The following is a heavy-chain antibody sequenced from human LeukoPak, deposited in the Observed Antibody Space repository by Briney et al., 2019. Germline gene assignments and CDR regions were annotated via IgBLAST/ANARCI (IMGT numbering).Heavy chain of an antibody. V-gene: IGHV3-33*01. CDR1: GFTFSSYG. J-gene: IGHJ4*02. D-gene: IGHD6-6*01. CDR2: IWYDGSNK. Sequence: PGRSLRLSCAASGFTFSSYGMHWVRQAPGKGLGWVAVIWYDGSNKYYADSVKGRFTISRDNSKNTLYLQMNGRRAEDTAVYYCARDRQLAPFDYWGQGTLVTVSS. CDR3: ARDRQLAPFDY.